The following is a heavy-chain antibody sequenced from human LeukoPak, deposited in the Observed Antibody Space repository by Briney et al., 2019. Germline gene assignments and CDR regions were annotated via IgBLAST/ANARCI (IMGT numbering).Heavy chain of an antibody. V-gene: IGHV4-59*01. CDR2: IYYSGST. CDR3: ARTVVVPAATFDP. Sequence: SETLSLTCTVSGGSISSDYWSWIRQPPGKGLEWIGYIYYSGSTNYTPSLKSRVTISVDTSKNQLSLKLSSVTAADTAVYYCARTVVVPAATFDPRGQGTLVTVSS. CDR1: GGSISSDY. J-gene: IGHJ5*02. D-gene: IGHD2-2*01.